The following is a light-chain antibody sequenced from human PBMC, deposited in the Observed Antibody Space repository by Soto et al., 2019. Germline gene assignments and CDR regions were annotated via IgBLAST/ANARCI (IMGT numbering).Light chain of an antibody. V-gene: IGKV2-28*01. CDR2: LLS. J-gene: IGKJ3*01. Sequence: DIVMTQSPLSLPVTPGKPASISCRSSQSLLHSNGYNYLEWYLQKPGQSPQLLIYLLSNRAPEVRVKFSDSGSGRDFTLTLSREEAGVVGVYYCMQALQLGTFGPESNVDV. CDR3: MQALQLGT. CDR1: QSLLHSNGYNY.